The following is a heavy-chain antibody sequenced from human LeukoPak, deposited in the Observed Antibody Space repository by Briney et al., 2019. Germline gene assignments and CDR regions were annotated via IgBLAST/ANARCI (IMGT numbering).Heavy chain of an antibody. D-gene: IGHD3-10*01. Sequence: PSETLSLTCTVSGYSISYDYYWGWIRQPPGKGLEWIGSIYLSGNTYYNPSLKSRVTISVDMSKNQFSLKLSSVTAADTAVYYCARTTMVRGTYYMDVWGKGTTVTISS. J-gene: IGHJ6*03. CDR2: IYLSGNT. CDR3: ARTTMVRGTYYMDV. V-gene: IGHV4-38-2*02. CDR1: GYSISYDYY.